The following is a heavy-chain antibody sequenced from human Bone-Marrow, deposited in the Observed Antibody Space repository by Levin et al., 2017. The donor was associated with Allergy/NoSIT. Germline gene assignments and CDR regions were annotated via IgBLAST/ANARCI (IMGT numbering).Heavy chain of an antibody. CDR1: GFSFGEYS. CDR3: VRDWDYDILTGRWDY. J-gene: IGHJ4*02. Sequence: LAGGSLRLSCAASGFSFGEYSMNWVRQAPGKGLEWVSYISSESSSIYYADSVQGRFTISRDNAKNSLYLQMSSLTDEDTAVYYCVRDWDYDILTGRWDYWGQGTVVTVSS. D-gene: IGHD3-9*01. V-gene: IGHV3-48*02. CDR2: ISSESSSI.